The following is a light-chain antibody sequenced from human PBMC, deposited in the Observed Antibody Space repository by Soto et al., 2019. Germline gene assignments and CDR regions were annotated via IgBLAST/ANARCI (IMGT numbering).Light chain of an antibody. J-gene: IGKJ3*01. Sequence: EIVLTQSPATLSLSPGERATLSCSASQSVSSDLAWYQQKPGQAPRLLIYDASNRATGIPARFSGSGSGTDFTLTISSLEPEDFAVYYCQQRSNWPLFTFGPGTKVDIK. CDR3: QQRSNWPLFT. CDR2: DAS. V-gene: IGKV3-11*01. CDR1: QSVSSD.